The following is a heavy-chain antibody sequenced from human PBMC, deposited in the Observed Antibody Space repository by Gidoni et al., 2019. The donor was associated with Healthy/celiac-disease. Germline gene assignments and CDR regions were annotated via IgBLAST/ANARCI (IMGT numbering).Heavy chain of an antibody. Sequence: EVQLLESGGGLVQPGGSLRLYCAASGFTFSSYAMSWVRQAPGKGREWVSAISGSGGSTYYADSVKGRFTISRDNSKNTLYLQMNSLRAEDTAVYYCAKGLGSSYYFDYWGQGTLVTVSS. V-gene: IGHV3-23*01. D-gene: IGHD1-26*01. CDR2: ISGSGGST. CDR1: GFTFSSYA. CDR3: AKGLGSSYYFDY. J-gene: IGHJ4*02.